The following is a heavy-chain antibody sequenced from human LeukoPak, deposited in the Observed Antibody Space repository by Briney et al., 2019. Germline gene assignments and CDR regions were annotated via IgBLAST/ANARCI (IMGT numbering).Heavy chain of an antibody. D-gene: IGHD5-24*01. CDR3: AGGYKYAYYNYYYMDV. V-gene: IGHV4-59*01. Sequence: ASETLSLTCTVSGGSISSYYWSWIRQPPGKGLEWIGYIYNSGSTNYNPSLKSRVTISVDTSKNQFSLKLSSVTAADTAVYYCAGGYKYAYYNYYYMDVWGQGTLVTVSS. CDR2: IYNSGST. CDR1: GGSISSYY. J-gene: IGHJ6*03.